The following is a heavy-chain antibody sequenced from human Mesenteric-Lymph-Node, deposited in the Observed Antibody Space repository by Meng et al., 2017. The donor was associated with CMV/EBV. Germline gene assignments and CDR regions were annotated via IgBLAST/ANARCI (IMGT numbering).Heavy chain of an antibody. CDR1: GFTFSSYS. V-gene: IGHV3-48*04. Sequence: GESLKISCAASGFTFSSYSMNWVRQAPGKGLEWLSYISSGSSTMYFADSVKGRFTISRDNAKNSLFLQMNSLRVEDTAVYYCARPDYYGLDVWGQGTTVTVSS. J-gene: IGHJ6*02. CDR2: ISSGSSTM. CDR3: ARPDYYGLDV.